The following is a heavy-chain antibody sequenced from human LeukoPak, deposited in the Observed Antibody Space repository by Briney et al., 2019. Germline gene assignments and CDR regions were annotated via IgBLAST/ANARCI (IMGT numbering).Heavy chain of an antibody. CDR3: ARGISSGRKSGFDY. V-gene: IGHV4-61*02. Sequence: PSQTLSLTCTVSGGSISSGSYYWSWIRQPAGKGLEWIGRIYTSGSTNYNPSLKSRVTISVDTSKNQFSLKLSSVTAVDTAVYYCARGISSGRKSGFDYWGQGTLVTVSS. CDR2: IYTSGST. J-gene: IGHJ4*02. D-gene: IGHD6-19*01. CDR1: GGSISSGSYY.